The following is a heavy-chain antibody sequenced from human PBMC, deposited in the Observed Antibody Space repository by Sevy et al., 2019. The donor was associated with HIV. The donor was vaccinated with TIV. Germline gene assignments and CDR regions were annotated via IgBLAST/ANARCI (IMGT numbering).Heavy chain of an antibody. Sequence: GGSLRLSCAASGFTFSSYSMNWVRQAPGKGLEWVSSISSSSSYIYYADSVKGRFTTSRDNAKNSLYLQMNSLRAEDTAVYYCARSVGDGYNNWFDPWGQGTLVTVSS. CDR3: ARSVGDGYNNWFDP. CDR2: ISSSSSYI. J-gene: IGHJ5*02. CDR1: GFTFSSYS. D-gene: IGHD5-12*01. V-gene: IGHV3-21*01.